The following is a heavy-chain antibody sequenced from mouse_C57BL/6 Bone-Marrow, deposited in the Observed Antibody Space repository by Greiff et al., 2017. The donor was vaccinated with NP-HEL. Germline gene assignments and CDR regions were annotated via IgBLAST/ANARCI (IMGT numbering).Heavy chain of an antibody. CDR2: ISDGGSYT. CDR3: ARVYGSSAWFAY. Sequence: EVQRVESGGGLVKPGGSLKLSCAASGFTFSSYAMSWVRQTPEKRLEWVATISDGGSYTYYPDNVKGRFTISRDNAKNDLYLQMSHLKSEDTAMDYCARVYGSSAWFAYWGQGTLVTVSA. CDR1: GFTFSSYA. V-gene: IGHV5-4*01. D-gene: IGHD1-1*01. J-gene: IGHJ3*01.